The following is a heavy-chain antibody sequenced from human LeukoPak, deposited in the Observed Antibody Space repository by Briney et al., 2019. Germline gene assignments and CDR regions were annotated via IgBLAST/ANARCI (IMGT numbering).Heavy chain of an antibody. CDR2: ISGSGAGT. CDR1: GFTFSSHA. D-gene: IGHD5-12*01. Sequence: SGGSLRLSCAASGFTFSSHAMSWVRQAPGKGLEWVSVISGSGAGTYYADSVKGRFTISRDNSKNTLYLQMNSLRGEDTAVYYYAKGPTSVATRWFDPWGQGTLVTVSS. V-gene: IGHV3-23*01. CDR3: AKGPTSVATRWFDP. J-gene: IGHJ5*02.